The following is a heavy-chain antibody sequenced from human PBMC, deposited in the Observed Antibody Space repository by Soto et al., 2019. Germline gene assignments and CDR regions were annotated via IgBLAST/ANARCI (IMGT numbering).Heavy chain of an antibody. J-gene: IGHJ4*02. D-gene: IGHD6-13*01. CDR2: IYHSGST. CDR1: GGSVSSGGYS. CDR3: ARVNSPKQGFDY. V-gene: IGHV4-30-2*01. Sequence: SETLSLTCAVSGGSVSSGGYSWSWVRQPPGKGLEWIGYIYHSGSTYYNPSLKSRVTISVDRSKNQFSLKLSSVTAADTAVYYCARVNSPKQGFDYWGQGTLVTVSS.